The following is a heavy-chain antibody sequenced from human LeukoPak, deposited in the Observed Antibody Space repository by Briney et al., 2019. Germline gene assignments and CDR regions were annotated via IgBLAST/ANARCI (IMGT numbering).Heavy chain of an antibody. CDR1: GDSISSSSYF. D-gene: IGHD6-19*01. V-gene: IGHV4-39*01. CDR3: ARHQRVQWPIHGKIDY. CDR2: IYYTGIT. J-gene: IGHJ4*02. Sequence: SEILSLICTVSGDSISSSSYFWGWIRQPPGKGLEWIGSIYYTGITHYNPSLKSRVNISVDTSKNQFSLRLSSVTATDTAVYYCARHQRVQWPIHGKIDYWGQGTLVTVSS.